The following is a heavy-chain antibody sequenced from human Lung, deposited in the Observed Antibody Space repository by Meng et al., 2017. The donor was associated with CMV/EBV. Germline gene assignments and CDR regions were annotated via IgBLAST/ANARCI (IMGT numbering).Heavy chain of an antibody. D-gene: IGHD6-13*01. CDR2: ISGSGGST. V-gene: IGHV3-23*01. CDR3: AKASSSCPPGY. J-gene: IGHJ4*02. Sequence: GGSXRLSCAASGFTFSSYAMSWVRQAPGKGLEWVSAISGSGGSTYCADSVKGRFTISRDNSKNTLYLQMNSLRAEDTAVYYCAKASSSCPPGYWGQGPLVTVSS. CDR1: GFTFSSYA.